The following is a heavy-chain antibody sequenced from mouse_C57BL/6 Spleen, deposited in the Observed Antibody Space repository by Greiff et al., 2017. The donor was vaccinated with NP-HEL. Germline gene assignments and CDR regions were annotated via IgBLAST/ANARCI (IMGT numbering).Heavy chain of an antibody. CDR2: IDPSDSYT. Sequence: QVQLKQPGAELVMPGASVKLSCKASGYTFTSYWMHWVKQRPGQGLEWIGEIDPSDSYTNYNQKFKGKSTLTVDKSSSTAYMQLSSLTSEDSAVYYCARSHYYYGSSSYTMDYWGQGTSVTVSS. V-gene: IGHV1-69*01. J-gene: IGHJ4*01. CDR1: GYTFTSYW. CDR3: ARSHYYYGSSSYTMDY. D-gene: IGHD1-1*01.